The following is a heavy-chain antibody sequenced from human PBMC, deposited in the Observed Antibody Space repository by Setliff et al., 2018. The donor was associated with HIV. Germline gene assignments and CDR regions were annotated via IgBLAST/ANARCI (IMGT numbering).Heavy chain of an antibody. Sequence: SETLSLTCTVSGGSISSGSYYWSWIRQPPGKGLEWIGSIYHSGTTYYNPSLKSRVTISVDTSKNQFFLKLSSVTAADTAVYYCVRGYCSSTTCYDDYYYMDVWGKGSTVTVSS. J-gene: IGHJ6*03. D-gene: IGHD2-2*01. CDR3: VRGYCSSTTCYDDYYYMDV. CDR1: GGSISSGSYY. CDR2: IYHSGTT. V-gene: IGHV4-39*07.